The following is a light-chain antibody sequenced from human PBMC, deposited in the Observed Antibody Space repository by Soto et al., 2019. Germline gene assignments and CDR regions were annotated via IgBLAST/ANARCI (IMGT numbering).Light chain of an antibody. J-gene: IGLJ1*01. CDR2: EVS. CDR3: TSYAGSNNFCV. CDR1: SSDVGDYDY. Sequence: QSVLTQPPSASGSPGQSVTISCIGTSSDVGDYDYVSWYQQHPGKAPTLIIYEVSKRPSGVPDRFSGSKSGNTASLTVSGLQAEDEADYYCTSYAGSNNFCVFGTGTKLTVL. V-gene: IGLV2-8*01.